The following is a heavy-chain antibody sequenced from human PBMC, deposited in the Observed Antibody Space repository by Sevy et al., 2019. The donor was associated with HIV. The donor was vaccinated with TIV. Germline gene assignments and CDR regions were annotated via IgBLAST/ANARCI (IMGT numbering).Heavy chain of an antibody. Sequence: GGSLRLSCAASGFTFSSYSMSWVRQAPGKGLEWVSSISSSSSYIYYADSVKGRFTISRDNAKNSLYLQMNSLRAEDTAVYYCARESPIAVAGMGYYYMDVWGKGTTVTVSS. V-gene: IGHV3-21*01. D-gene: IGHD6-19*01. CDR3: ARESPIAVAGMGYYYMDV. CDR2: ISSSSSYI. J-gene: IGHJ6*03. CDR1: GFTFSSYS.